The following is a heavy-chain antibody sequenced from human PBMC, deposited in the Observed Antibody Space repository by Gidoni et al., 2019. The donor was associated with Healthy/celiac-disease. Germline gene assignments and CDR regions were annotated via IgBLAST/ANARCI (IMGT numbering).Heavy chain of an antibody. CDR1: GGPLSSGGYY. D-gene: IGHD3-22*01. CDR2: IYYSGST. Sequence: QVQLQESGPVLVKPSQTLSLTCTVPGGPLSSGGYYWSWIRQHPGKGLEWIGYIYYSGSTYYNPSLKSRVTISVDTSKNQFSLKLSSVTAADTAVYYCARERNYYDSSGYAPRYFDLWGRGTLVTVSS. CDR3: ARERNYYDSSGYAPRYFDL. V-gene: IGHV4-31*03. J-gene: IGHJ2*01.